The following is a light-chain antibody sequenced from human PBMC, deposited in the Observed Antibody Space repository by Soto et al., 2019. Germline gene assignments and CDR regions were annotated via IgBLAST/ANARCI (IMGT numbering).Light chain of an antibody. CDR1: QSVSSTY. CDR3: QQYGSSRQT. Sequence: EIVLTQSPGTLSLSPGERATLSCRASQSVSSTYLAWYQQKPGQAPRLLMYGASSRATGIPDRFNGSGSGTDFTLTISRLEPEDFAVYYCQQYGSSRQTFGQGTKVEIK. J-gene: IGKJ1*01. V-gene: IGKV3-20*01. CDR2: GAS.